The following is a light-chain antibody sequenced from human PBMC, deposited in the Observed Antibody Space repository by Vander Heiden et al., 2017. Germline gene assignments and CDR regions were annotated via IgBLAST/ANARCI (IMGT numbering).Light chain of an antibody. Sequence: QSVFTHPPSVSEAPGQKVTISCSGSSSNIGNNYVSWYQQLPGTAPKLLIYDNNKRPSGIPDRFSGSNSDTSATLSITGLQTGDEADYYCGTWDSSLSARVFGGGTKLTVL. CDR3: GTWDSSLSARV. CDR1: SSNIGNNY. CDR2: DNN. V-gene: IGLV1-51*01. J-gene: IGLJ3*02.